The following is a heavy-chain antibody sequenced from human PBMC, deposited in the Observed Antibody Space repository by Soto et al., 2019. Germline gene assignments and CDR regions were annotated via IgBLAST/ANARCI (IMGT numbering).Heavy chain of an antibody. CDR2: ISAYNGNT. J-gene: IGHJ4*02. CDR1: GYTFTSCG. D-gene: IGHD3-22*01. V-gene: IGHV1-18*04. Sequence: VASVKVSCKASGYTFTSCGISWVRQAPGQGLEWMGWISAYNGNTNYAQKLQGRVTMTTDTSTSTAYMELRSLRSDDTAVYYCAREGDPYYYDSSGYPLFDYWGQGTLVTVSS. CDR3: AREGDPYYYDSSGYPLFDY.